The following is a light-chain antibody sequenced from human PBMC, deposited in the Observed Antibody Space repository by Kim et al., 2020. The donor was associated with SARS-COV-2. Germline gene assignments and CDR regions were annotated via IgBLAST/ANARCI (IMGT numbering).Light chain of an antibody. CDR3: YSYASSSTLI. Sequence: GQSITISCTGTSSDVGNYNYVSWYQHHPGAAPKLMIYDVNKQPSGISNRFFGSKSGNTASLTISGLQTEDEAYYYCYSYASSSTLIFGGGTQLTVL. CDR1: SSDVGNYNY. V-gene: IGLV2-14*03. CDR2: DVN. J-gene: IGLJ2*01.